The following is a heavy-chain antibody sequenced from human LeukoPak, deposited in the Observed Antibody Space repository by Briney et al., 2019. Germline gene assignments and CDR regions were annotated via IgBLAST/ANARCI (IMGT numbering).Heavy chain of an antibody. V-gene: IGHV3-23*01. CDR3: ARASSVSGDFCFDY. CDR1: GFTFTNYG. CDR2: ISGSGRST. J-gene: IGHJ4*02. Sequence: GGSLRLSCAASGFTFTNYGMIWVRQAPGRGLEWVSAISGSGRSTYYADSVKGWFTISRDNSKNTLYLQMNSLRAEDTAVYYCARASSVSGDFCFDYWGQGTLVTVSS. D-gene: IGHD2-21*02.